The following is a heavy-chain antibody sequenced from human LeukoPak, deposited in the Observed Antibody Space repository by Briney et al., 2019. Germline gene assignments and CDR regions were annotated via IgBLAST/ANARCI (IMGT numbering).Heavy chain of an antibody. CDR3: AKDEGTCSGGSCYASSTFDY. V-gene: IGHV3-23*01. CDR1: GFTFSSYA. Sequence: GGSLRLSCAASGFTFSSYAMSWVRQAPGKGLEWVSAISGSGGSTYYADSVKGRFTISRDNSKNTLYLQMNSLRAEDTAVYYCAKDEGTCSGGSCYASSTFDYWGQGTLVTVSS. J-gene: IGHJ4*02. D-gene: IGHD2-15*01. CDR2: ISGSGGST.